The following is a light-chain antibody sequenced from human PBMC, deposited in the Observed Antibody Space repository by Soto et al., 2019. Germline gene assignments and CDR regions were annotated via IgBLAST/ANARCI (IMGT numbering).Light chain of an antibody. CDR2: DAS. J-gene: IGKJ4*01. CDR1: RGIDTY. CDR3: QQRSSWPLT. Sequence: EIVLTQSPATLSLSPGERATLSCRASRGIDTYLAWYQQKRGQAPRLLIYDASNRTTGIPARFSGGGSGTDFTLSIRCLETDDFAVYYCQQRSSWPLTFGGGTKVEIK. V-gene: IGKV3-11*01.